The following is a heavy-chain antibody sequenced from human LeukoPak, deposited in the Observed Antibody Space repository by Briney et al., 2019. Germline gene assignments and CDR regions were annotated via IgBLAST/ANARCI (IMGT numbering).Heavy chain of an antibody. Sequence: GGSLRLSCVVSGFTFNRCWMNWVRQAPGKGLEWVAHINPDGRDTYYVDSVKGRFIISRDNAQNSMYLQMNSLRVEDTAVYYCTSWGDTTAEYFQRWGQGTLVTVSS. CDR2: INPDGRDT. J-gene: IGHJ1*01. CDR1: GFTFNRCW. V-gene: IGHV3-7*01. D-gene: IGHD2-21*02. CDR3: TSWGDTTAEYFQR.